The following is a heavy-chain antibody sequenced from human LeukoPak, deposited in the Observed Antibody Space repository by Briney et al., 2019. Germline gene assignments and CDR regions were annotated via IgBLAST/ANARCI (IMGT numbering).Heavy chain of an antibody. V-gene: IGHV1-46*01. CDR1: GYSFTNFY. CDR2: INPSGGST. D-gene: IGHD3-10*01. CDR3: ARDKSSTNWLDS. J-gene: IGHJ5*01. Sequence: ASVKVSCKASGYSFTNFYIHWVRQAPGQGLEWMGIINPSGGSTNYAQKFQGRVTMTSDTSASTVYMDLSSLRSEDTAIYYCARDKSSTNWLDSWGQGTLVTVSS.